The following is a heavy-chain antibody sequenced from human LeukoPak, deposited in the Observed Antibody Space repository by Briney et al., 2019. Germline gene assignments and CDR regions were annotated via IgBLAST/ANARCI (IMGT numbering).Heavy chain of an antibody. CDR2: INPNSGGT. CDR1: GYTFTGYY. D-gene: IGHD3-9*01. CDR3: ARDRYYDILTGSYSL. J-gene: IGHJ4*02. Sequence: GASVKVSCKASGYTFTGYYMHWVRQAPGHGLEWMGWINPNSGGTKYAQKFQGRVTMTRDTSISTAFMELSRLRSDGTAVYYCARDRYYDILTGSYSLWGQGTLVTVSS. V-gene: IGHV1-2*02.